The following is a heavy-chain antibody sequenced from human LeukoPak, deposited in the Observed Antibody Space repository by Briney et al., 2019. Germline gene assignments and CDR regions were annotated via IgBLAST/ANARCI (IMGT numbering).Heavy chain of an antibody. Sequence: SQTLTLTYAISGDSVSRNNSAWTWIGQSPSRGLEWLGRTYYRSKWYNGYAVSVKSRITITPDTSKNQFSLQLNSVTPEDTAVYYCTCGVVGTVSVYGGQGALVTVSS. J-gene: IGHJ4*02. D-gene: IGHD2-21*01. CDR2: TYYRSKWYN. CDR1: GDSVSRNNSA. V-gene: IGHV6-1*01. CDR3: TCGVVGTVSVY.